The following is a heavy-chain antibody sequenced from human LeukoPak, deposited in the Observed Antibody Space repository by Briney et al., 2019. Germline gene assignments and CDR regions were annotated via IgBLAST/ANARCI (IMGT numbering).Heavy chain of an antibody. J-gene: IGHJ3*02. CDR1: GFTFSSYW. CDR2: INSDGSRT. D-gene: IGHD3-10*01. Sequence: GGSLRLSCAASGFTFSSYWMHWVRQAPGKGLVWVSRINSDGSRTGYADSVKGRFTISRDNAKNSLYLQVNSLRDEDTAVYYCARAGGLLWFGEVLESSDAFHIWSQGTMVTVSS. CDR3: ARAGGLLWFGEVLESSDAFHI. V-gene: IGHV3-74*01.